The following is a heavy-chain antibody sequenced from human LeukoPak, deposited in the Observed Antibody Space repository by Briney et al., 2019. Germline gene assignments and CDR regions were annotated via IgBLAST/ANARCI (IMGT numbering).Heavy chain of an antibody. CDR3: AKEDYYDSSGYYYYFDY. CDR2: ISYDGSNK. J-gene: IGHJ4*02. CDR1: GFTFSNYG. D-gene: IGHD3-22*01. Sequence: GGSLRLSCAASGFTFSNYGMHWVRQAPGKGLEWVAVISYDGSNKYYADSVKGRFTISRDNSKNTLYLQMNSLRAEDTAVYYCAKEDYYDSSGYYYYFDYWGQGTLVTVSS. V-gene: IGHV3-30*18.